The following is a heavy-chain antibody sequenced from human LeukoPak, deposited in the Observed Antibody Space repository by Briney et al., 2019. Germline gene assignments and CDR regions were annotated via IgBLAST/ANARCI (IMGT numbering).Heavy chain of an antibody. CDR3: ARAHSGSGSYGLDY. CDR2: IYSGGNT. J-gene: IGHJ4*02. D-gene: IGHD3-10*01. V-gene: IGHV3-53*01. Sequence: PGGSLRLSCAASGFTVISNYMSWVRQAPGKGLEWVSVIYSGGNTYYADSVKGRFITSRDNSKNTLYPQMNSLRAEDTAVYYCARAHSGSGSYGLDYWGQGTLVTVSS. CDR1: GFTVISNY.